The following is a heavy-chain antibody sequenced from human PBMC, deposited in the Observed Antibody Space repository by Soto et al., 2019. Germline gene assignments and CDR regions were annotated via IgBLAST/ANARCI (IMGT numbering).Heavy chain of an antibody. Sequence: PGESLKISCKGSGYSFSSYWIGWVCQMPGKGLEWMGIIYPGDSNTRYSPSFQGQVTISADKSINTAYLQWSSLKASDTAMYFCARRTLLGNWFAHWGQGPLVTVSS. J-gene: IGHJ5*02. CDR3: ARRTLLGNWFAH. CDR2: IYPGDSNT. V-gene: IGHV5-51*01. CDR1: GYSFSSYW. D-gene: IGHD3-16*01.